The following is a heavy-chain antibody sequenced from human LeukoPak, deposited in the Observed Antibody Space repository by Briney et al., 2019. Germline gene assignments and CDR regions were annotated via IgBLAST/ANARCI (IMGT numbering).Heavy chain of an antibody. Sequence: GGSLRLSCVVTGFTFSNAWMSWVRQAPGKGLEWVGRMKSQAHGGTTDYAALVKGRFAISRDDSKETLYLEMNSLKTEDTGVYYCTTDHDYGDYAPPLAWGRGVLVTVSS. V-gene: IGHV3-15*01. J-gene: IGHJ5*02. CDR1: GFTFSNAW. CDR3: TTDHDYGDYAPPLA. CDR2: MKSQAHGGTT. D-gene: IGHD4-17*01.